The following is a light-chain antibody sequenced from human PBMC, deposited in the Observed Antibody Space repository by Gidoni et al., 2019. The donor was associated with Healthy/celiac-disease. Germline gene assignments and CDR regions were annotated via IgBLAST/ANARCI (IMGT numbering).Light chain of an antibody. J-gene: IGKJ5*01. CDR3: QQYGSSLF. CDR2: GAS. Sequence: DIVLTQSPGTLSLSPGERATLSCRASQSVSSSYLAWYQQKPGQAPRLLIYGASSRATGIPDRVSGSGSGTDFTLTISRLEPEDFAVYYCQQYGSSLFFGQGTRLEIK. CDR1: QSVSSSY. V-gene: IGKV3-20*01.